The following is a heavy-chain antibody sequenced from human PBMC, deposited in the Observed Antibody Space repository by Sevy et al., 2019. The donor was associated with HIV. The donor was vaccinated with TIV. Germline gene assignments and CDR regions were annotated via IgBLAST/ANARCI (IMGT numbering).Heavy chain of an antibody. J-gene: IGHJ4*02. CDR1: GFTFSSYS. D-gene: IGHD6-19*01. Sequence: GGSLRLSCAASGFTFSSYSMNWVRQAPGKGLEWVSYISSSSSTIYYADSVKGRFTISRDNAKNSRYLQMNSLRDEDTAVYYCARDYQAAGTGYVYWGQGTLVTVSS. V-gene: IGHV3-48*02. CDR2: ISSSSSTI. CDR3: ARDYQAAGTGYVY.